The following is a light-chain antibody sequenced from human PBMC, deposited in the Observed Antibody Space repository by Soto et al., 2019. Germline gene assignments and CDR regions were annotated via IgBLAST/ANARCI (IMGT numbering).Light chain of an antibody. CDR2: DGS. Sequence: VLTQSPATLSLSPGERATLSCRASQSVSSFLAWYQQKPGQAPRLLIYDGSNRATGIPARFSGSGSGTNFSLTISGLEPEDFGVYYCQQRSSSITFGQGTRLEIK. J-gene: IGKJ5*01. CDR1: QSVSSF. V-gene: IGKV3-11*01. CDR3: QQRSSSIT.